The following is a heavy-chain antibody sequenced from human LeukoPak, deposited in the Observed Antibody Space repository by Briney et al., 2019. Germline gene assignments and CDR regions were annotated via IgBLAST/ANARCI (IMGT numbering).Heavy chain of an antibody. CDR1: GFTFDDYA. CDR2: NSWNSGSI. D-gene: IGHD3-9*01. Sequence: GRSLRLSCAASGFTFDDYAMHWVRQAPGKGLEWVSGNSWNSGSIGYADSVKGRFTISRDNAKNSLYLQMNSLRAEDTALYYCAKDIGYYDILTGYSEAFDIWGQGTMVTVSS. V-gene: IGHV3-9*01. CDR3: AKDIGYYDILTGYSEAFDI. J-gene: IGHJ3*02.